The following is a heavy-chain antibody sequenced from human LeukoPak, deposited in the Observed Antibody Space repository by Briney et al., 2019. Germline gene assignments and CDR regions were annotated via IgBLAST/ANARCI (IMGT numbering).Heavy chain of an antibody. CDR2: IVVGSGNT. CDR3: AASYNTRIVVVPAHS. CDR1: GFTFTSSA. J-gene: IGHJ4*02. V-gene: IGHV1-58*02. Sequence: GASVKVSCKASGFTFTSSAMQWVRQARGQRLEWIGWIVVGSGNTNYAQKFQERVTITRDMSTSTAHMELSSLRSEDTAVYYCAASYNTRIVVVPAHSWGQGTLVTVSS. D-gene: IGHD2-2*01.